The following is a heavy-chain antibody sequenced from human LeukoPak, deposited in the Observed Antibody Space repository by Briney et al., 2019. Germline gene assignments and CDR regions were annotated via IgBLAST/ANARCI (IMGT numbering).Heavy chain of an antibody. CDR1: GFTFGGYG. Sequence: GRSLRLSCAGSGFTFGGYGMHWLRQTPGKGLEWVAVIAYDGSRAFYADSVKGRFTISRDNSKNTMSVQMDDLRAEDTAVYYCTRYNDDHFDYWGQGTLVTVSS. CDR2: IAYDGSRA. D-gene: IGHD3-3*01. CDR3: TRYNDDHFDY. J-gene: IGHJ4*02. V-gene: IGHV3-33*01.